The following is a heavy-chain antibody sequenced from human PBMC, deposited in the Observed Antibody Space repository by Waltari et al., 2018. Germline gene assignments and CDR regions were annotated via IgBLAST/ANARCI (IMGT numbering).Heavy chain of an antibody. CDR1: GGSISSYY. CDR2: INYTGST. Sequence: QVQLQESGPSLVKPSETLSLICSVSGGSISSYYWSWLRQPPGKGLDWIGYINYTGSTNFNPSLKSRVTMSVDTSKNQFSLKLSSVTAADTAFYYCARGGGGDWEWFDPWGQGTLVTVSS. J-gene: IGHJ5*02. CDR3: ARGGGGDWEWFDP. V-gene: IGHV4-59*01. D-gene: IGHD2-21*02.